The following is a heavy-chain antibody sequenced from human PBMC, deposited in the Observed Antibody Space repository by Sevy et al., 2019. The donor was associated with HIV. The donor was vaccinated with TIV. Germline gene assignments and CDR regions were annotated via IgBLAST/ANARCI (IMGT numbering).Heavy chain of an antibody. V-gene: IGHV4-61*02. J-gene: IGHJ5*02. D-gene: IGHD6-13*01. CDR2: IYTSGST. Sequence: SETLSLTCTVSGGSISSGGYYWSWIRQPAGKGLEWIGRIYTSGSTNYNPPLKSRVTISVDTSKNQFSLKLSSVTAADTAVYYCAREGSSWAGWFDPWGQGTLVTVSS. CDR1: GGSISSGGYY. CDR3: AREGSSWAGWFDP.